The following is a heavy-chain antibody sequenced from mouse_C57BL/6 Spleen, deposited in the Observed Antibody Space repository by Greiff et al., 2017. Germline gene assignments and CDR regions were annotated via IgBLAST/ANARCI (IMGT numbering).Heavy chain of an antibody. D-gene: IGHD1-1*01. Sequence: EVNVVESGGGLVQPGGSLSLSCAASGFTFTDYYMSWVRQPPGKALEWLGFIRNKANGYTTEYSASVKGRFTISRDNSQSILYLQMNALRAEDSATYYCARYPSYYYGRGYAMDYWGQGTSVTVSS. CDR2: IRNKANGYTT. CDR3: ARYPSYYYGRGYAMDY. J-gene: IGHJ4*01. V-gene: IGHV7-3*01. CDR1: GFTFTDYY.